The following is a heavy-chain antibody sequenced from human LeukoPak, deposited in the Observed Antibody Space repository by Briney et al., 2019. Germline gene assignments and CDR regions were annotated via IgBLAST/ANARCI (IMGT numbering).Heavy chain of an antibody. CDR1: GGSFSGYY. D-gene: IGHD3-10*01. CDR3: AGVMGGITADY. Sequence: SETLSLTCAVYGGSFSGYYWSWIRQPPGKGLEWIGEIDHSGSTNYNPSLKSRVTVSVDTSKRWFSLKMTSVTAADTAVYYCAGVMGGITADYWGQGTLVTASS. J-gene: IGHJ4*02. V-gene: IGHV4-34*01. CDR2: IDHSGST.